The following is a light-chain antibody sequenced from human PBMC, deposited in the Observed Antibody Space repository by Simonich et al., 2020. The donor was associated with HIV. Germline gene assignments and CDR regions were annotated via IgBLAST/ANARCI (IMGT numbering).Light chain of an antibody. V-gene: IGKV1-9*01. CDR2: AAS. Sequence: DIQMTQSPSFLSASVGDRVTITCRTSQGSSSYLAWYQQKPGKAPKLLIYAASTLQSGVPSRFSGSGSGTDFTLTISCLQSEDFATYYCQQYYSYPYSFGQGTKLEIK. J-gene: IGKJ2*03. CDR1: QGSSSY. CDR3: QQYYSYPYS.